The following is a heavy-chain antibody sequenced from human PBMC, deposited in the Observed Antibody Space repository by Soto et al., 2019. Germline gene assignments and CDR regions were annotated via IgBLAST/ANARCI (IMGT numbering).Heavy chain of an antibody. CDR2: IIPIFGTA. J-gene: IGHJ4*02. CDR3: ARVPERYSGYVNGFDY. D-gene: IGHD5-12*01. CDR1: GGTFSSYA. V-gene: IGHV1-69*13. Sequence: SVKVSCKASGGTFSSYAISWVRQAPGQGLEWMGGIIPIFGTANYAQKFQGRVTITADESTSTAYMELSSLRSEDTAVYYCARVPERYSGYVNGFDYWGQGTLVTVSS.